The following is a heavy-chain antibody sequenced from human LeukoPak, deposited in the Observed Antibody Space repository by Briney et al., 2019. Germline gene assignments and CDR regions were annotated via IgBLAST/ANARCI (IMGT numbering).Heavy chain of an antibody. V-gene: IGHV1-2*02. Sequence: ASVKVFCKASGYTFTGYYMHWVRQAPGQGLEWMGWINPNSGGTNYAQKFQGRVTMTRDTSISTAYMGLSRLRSDDTAVYYCARDEGYSSSWYESYYYYMDVWGKGTTVTVSS. D-gene: IGHD6-13*01. CDR3: ARDEGYSSSWYESYYYYMDV. J-gene: IGHJ6*03. CDR2: INPNSGGT. CDR1: GYTFTGYY.